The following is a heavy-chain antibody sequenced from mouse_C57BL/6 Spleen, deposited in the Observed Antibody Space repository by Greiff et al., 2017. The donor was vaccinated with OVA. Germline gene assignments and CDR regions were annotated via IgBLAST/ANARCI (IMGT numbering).Heavy chain of an antibody. CDR2: ISGGGGNT. CDR1: GFTFSSYT. Sequence: DVLLVESGGGLVKPGGSLKLSCAASGFTFSSYTMSWVRQTPEKRLEWVATISGGGGNTYYPDSVKGRFTISRDNAKNTLYLQMSSLRSEDTALYYCASRLPPAYWGQGTLVTVSA. J-gene: IGHJ3*01. V-gene: IGHV5-9*01. CDR3: ASRLPPAY.